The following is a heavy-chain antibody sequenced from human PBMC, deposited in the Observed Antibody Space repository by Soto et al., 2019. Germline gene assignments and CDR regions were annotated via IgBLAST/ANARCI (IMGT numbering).Heavy chain of an antibody. D-gene: IGHD2-2*01. CDR2: INHSGST. CDR1: GGSFSGYY. CDR3: ARPMKYQLPRVGMDV. Sequence: PSETLSLTCAVYGGSFSGYYWSWIRQPPGKGLEWIGEINHSGSTNYNPSLKSRVTISVDTSKNQFSLKLSSVTAADTAVYYCARPMKYQLPRVGMDVWGQGTTVTVYS. V-gene: IGHV4-34*01. J-gene: IGHJ6*02.